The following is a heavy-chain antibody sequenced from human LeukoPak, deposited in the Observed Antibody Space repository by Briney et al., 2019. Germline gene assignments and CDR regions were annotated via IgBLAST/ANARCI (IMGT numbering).Heavy chain of an antibody. J-gene: IGHJ4*02. CDR3: ARDVEYSSDVDY. CDR2: IKQDGTEK. CDR1: GFPFTNYW. Sequence: GSLRLPCLASGFPFTNYWMSWVRQTPGKGLEWVANIKQDGTEKNYVDSVKGRFAISRDNAKNSLYLQMNSLRAEDTAVYYCARDVEYSSDVDYWGQGTLVTVSS. V-gene: IGHV3-7*04. D-gene: IGHD5-18*01.